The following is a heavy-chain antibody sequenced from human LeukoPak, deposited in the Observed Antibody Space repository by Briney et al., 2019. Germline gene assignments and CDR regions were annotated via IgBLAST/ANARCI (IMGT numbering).Heavy chain of an antibody. V-gene: IGHV1-69*13. CDR1: GGTFSSYA. D-gene: IGHD4-17*01. J-gene: IGHJ4*02. CDR3: ASLGGGSTVTTYLNY. CDR2: IIPIFGSA. Sequence: ASVKVSCKASGGTFSSYAISWVRQAPGQGLEGMGGIIPIFGSANYAQKFQGRVTITADESTSTAYMELSSLRSEDTAVYFCASLGGGSTVTTYLNYWGQGTLVIVSS.